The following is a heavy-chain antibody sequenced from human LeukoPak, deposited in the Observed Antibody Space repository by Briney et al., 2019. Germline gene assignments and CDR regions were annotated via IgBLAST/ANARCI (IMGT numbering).Heavy chain of an antibody. CDR1: GGSISSYY. CDR2: VYTSGST. D-gene: IGHD6-19*01. CDR3: ARAVSGYSSGWHDY. V-gene: IGHV4-4*07. J-gene: IGHJ4*02. Sequence: SETLSLTCTVSGGSISSYYWSWIRQPAGKGLEWIGRVYTSGSTNHNPSLKSRVTMSVDTSKDQFSLKPSSVTAADTAVYYCARAVSGYSSGWHDYWGQGTLVTVSS.